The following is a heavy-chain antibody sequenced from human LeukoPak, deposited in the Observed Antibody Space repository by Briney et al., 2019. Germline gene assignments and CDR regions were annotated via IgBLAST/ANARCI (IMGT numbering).Heavy chain of an antibody. J-gene: IGHJ4*02. CDR3: ASGEGEYYYDSSRNFDY. Sequence: GGSLRLSCAASGFTFSSYSMNWVRQAPGKGLEWVSSISSSSSYIYYADSVKGRFTISRDNAKNSLYLQMNSLRAEDTAVYYCASGEGEYYYDSSRNFDYWGQGTLVTVSS. CDR2: ISSSSSYI. D-gene: IGHD3-22*01. CDR1: GFTFSSYS. V-gene: IGHV3-21*01.